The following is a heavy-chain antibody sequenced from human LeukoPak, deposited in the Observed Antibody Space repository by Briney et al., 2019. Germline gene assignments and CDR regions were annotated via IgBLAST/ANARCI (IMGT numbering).Heavy chain of an antibody. CDR2: IIPIFGTA. CDR1: GGTFSSYA. CDR3: AREGGIAAAGLNWLDP. Sequence: EASVKVSCKASGGTFSSYAISWVRQAPGQGLEWMGGIIPIFGTANYAQKFQGRVTITTDESTSTAYMELSSLRSGDTAVYYCAREGGIAAAGLNWLDPWGQGTLVTVSS. D-gene: IGHD6-13*01. V-gene: IGHV1-69*05. J-gene: IGHJ5*02.